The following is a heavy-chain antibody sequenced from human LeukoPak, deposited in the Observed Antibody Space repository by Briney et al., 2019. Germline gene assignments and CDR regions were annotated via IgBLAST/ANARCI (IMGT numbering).Heavy chain of an antibody. CDR3: ARDHGGDWNVDY. D-gene: IGHD1-1*01. J-gene: IGHJ4*02. Sequence: ASVKVSCKASGYTFTGYYMHWVRQAPGQGLEWMGWINPNSGGTNYAQKFQGRVTMTRDTSISTAYMELSRLRSDDTAVYYCARDHGGDWNVDYWGQGTLATVSS. CDR2: INPNSGGT. V-gene: IGHV1-2*02. CDR1: GYTFTGYY.